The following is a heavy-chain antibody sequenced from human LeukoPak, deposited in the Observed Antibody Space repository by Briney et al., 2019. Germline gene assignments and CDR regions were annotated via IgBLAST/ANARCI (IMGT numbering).Heavy chain of an antibody. J-gene: IGHJ6*02. V-gene: IGHV1-18*01. Sequence: GASVKVSCKASGYTFTSYVISWVRQAPGQGLEWMGWISAYNGNTNYAQKLQGRVTMTTDTSTSTAYMELRSLRSDDTAVYYCARACSSTSCLYYYGMDVWGQGTTVTVSS. CDR3: ARACSSTSCLYYYGMDV. CDR2: ISAYNGNT. D-gene: IGHD2-2*01. CDR1: GYTFTSYV.